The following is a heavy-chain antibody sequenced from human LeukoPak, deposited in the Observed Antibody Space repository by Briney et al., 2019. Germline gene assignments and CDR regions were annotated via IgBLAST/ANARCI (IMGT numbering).Heavy chain of an antibody. J-gene: IGHJ4*02. CDR2: ISGSGGRT. V-gene: IGHV3-23*01. CDR1: GFTFSSYA. CDR3: ARHTENHNYFDS. Sequence: GGSLRLSCAASGFTFSSYAMSWVRQAPGKGLEWVSAISGSGGRTYYADSVKGRFTISRDDSKNTVYLQLNSLRVEDTAVYYCARHTENHNYFDSWGQGTLVTVSS. D-gene: IGHD1-14*01.